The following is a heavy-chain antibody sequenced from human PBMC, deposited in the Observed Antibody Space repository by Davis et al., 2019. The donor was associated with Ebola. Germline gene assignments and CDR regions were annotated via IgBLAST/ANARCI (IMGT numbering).Heavy chain of an antibody. CDR1: GGSISSYY. V-gene: IGHV4-59*04. J-gene: IGHJ4*02. D-gene: IGHD3-22*01. CDR2: IYYSGNT. Sequence: MPSETLSLTCTVSGGSISSYYWSWIRQPPGKGLEWIGSIYYSGNTYYSPSLRSRVTMSVDSSKNQFSLELSSVTAADTAIYYCARRNYYYENFWGQGILVTVSS. CDR3: ARRNYYYENF.